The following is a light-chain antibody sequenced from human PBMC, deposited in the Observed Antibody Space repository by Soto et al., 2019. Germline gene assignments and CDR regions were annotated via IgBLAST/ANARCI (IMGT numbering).Light chain of an antibody. V-gene: IGLV2-23*01. Sequence: QSALPQPASVCGSPGQWITIACTGTSSDVVSYNLVSWYQQRPGKAPKLIIYECSKRPSGVSIRFSASKSGNTASLTISGLQAEDESDYYCGSYARSGTYVFGTGTKLTVL. J-gene: IGLJ1*01. CDR3: GSYARSGTYV. CDR1: SSDVVSYNL. CDR2: ECS.